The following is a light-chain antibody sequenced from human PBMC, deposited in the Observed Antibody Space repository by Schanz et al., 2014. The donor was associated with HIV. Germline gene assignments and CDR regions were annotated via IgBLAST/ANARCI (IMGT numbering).Light chain of an antibody. J-gene: IGLJ2*01. CDR3: SSYAGSNIDVV. CDR2: EVS. Sequence: QSVLTQPASVSGSPGQSITISCTGTSSDVGGYNYVSWYQQHPGKAPKLMIYEVSKRPSGVPDRFSGSKSDNTASLTVSGLQAEDEADYYCSSYAGSNIDVVFGGGTKLTVL. CDR1: SSDVGGYNY. V-gene: IGLV2-8*01.